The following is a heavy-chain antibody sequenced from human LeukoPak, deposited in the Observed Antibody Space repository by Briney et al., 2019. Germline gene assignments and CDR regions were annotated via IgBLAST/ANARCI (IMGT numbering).Heavy chain of an antibody. CDR3: ARAPIGYCSSTSCYYYYYYMDV. CDR2: IYYSGST. D-gene: IGHD2-2*01. CDR1: GGSISSYY. Sequence: KPSETLSLTCTVSGGSISSYYWSWIRQPPGKGLEWIGYIYYSGSTNYNPSLKSRVTISVDTSKNQFSLKLSSVTAADTAVYYCARAPIGYCSSTSCYYYYYYMDVWGKGTTVTVSS. J-gene: IGHJ6*03. V-gene: IGHV4-59*01.